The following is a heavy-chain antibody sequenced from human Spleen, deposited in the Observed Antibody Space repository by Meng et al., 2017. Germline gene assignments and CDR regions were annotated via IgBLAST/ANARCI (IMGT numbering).Heavy chain of an antibody. D-gene: IGHD6-13*01. J-gene: IGHJ5*01. V-gene: IGHV4-34*01. Sequence: SETLSLTCAVYGGSFSGYYWSWIRQPPGKGLEWIGEINPGGSTNYNPSLKSRVTISVDTSKNQFSLRLSSVTAADTAVYYCARGLPGYSSSWYNSWGQGMLVTVSS. CDR1: GGSFSGYY. CDR3: ARGLPGYSSSWYNS. CDR2: INPGGST.